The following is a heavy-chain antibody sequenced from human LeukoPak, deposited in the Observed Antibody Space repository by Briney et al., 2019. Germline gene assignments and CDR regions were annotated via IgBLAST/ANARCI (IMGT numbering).Heavy chain of an antibody. V-gene: IGHV1-2*02. CDR2: INPNSGDT. CDR3: ARIKPISGSYDY. D-gene: IGHD3-22*01. Sequence: ASVKVSCKASGYTFTDYYMHWVRQAPGQGLEWMGWINPNSGDTNYAQNFQGRVTMTRDTPISTAYMELSTLRSDDTAVYYSARIKPISGSYDYWGQGTLVTVSS. CDR1: GYTFTDYY. J-gene: IGHJ4*02.